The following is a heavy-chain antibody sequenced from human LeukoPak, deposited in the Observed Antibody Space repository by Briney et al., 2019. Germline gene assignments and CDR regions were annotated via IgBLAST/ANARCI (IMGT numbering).Heavy chain of an antibody. CDR3: ARGGPYAHYYYYGMDV. CDR2: IIPIFGTA. J-gene: IGHJ6*02. Sequence: GASVKVSCKASGGTFSSYAISWVRQAPGQGLEWMRGIIPIFGTANYAQKFQGRVTITADESTSTAYMELSSLRSEDTAVYYCARGGPYAHYYYYGMDVWGQGTTVTVSS. CDR1: GGTFSSYA. V-gene: IGHV1-69*13. D-gene: IGHD2-2*01.